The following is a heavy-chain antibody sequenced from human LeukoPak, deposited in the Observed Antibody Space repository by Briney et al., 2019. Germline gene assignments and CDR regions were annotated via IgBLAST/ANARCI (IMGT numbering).Heavy chain of an antibody. J-gene: IGHJ4*02. CDR2: IYYTGTT. CDR3: ARAAIVANYHFDY. D-gene: IGHD5-12*01. CDR1: GGSISNTNYY. V-gene: IGHV4-39*07. Sequence: SETLSLTCTVSGGSISNTNYYWAWIRQPPGRGLEWIGSIYYTGTTFDNPSLKSRVTLSVDTSKNQFSLKLSSVTAADTAVYYCARAAIVANYHFDYWGQGTLVTVSS.